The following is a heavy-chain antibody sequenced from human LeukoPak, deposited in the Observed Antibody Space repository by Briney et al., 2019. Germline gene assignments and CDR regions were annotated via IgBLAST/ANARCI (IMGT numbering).Heavy chain of an antibody. CDR1: EFTFSSYW. CDR2: IKQDGGEK. CDR3: ARYCGGDCYGMDV. D-gene: IGHD2-21*01. V-gene: IGHV3-7*01. J-gene: IGHJ6*02. Sequence: GGSLRLSCTASEFTFSSYWMSWVRQAPGKGLEWVANIKQDGGEKDYVDSVKGRFTISRDNAKNSLYLQMNSLRAEDTAVYYCARYCGGDCYGMDVWGQGTTVTVSS.